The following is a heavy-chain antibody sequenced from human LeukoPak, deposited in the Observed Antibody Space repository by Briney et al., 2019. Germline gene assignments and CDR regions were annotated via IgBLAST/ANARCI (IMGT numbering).Heavy chain of an antibody. J-gene: IGHJ3*02. CDR3: ARESGGSYAFDI. Sequence: ASVKVSCKASGYTFTGYYMHWVRQAPGQGLEWMGWINPNSDGTNYAQKFQGRVTMTRDTSISTAYMELSRLRSDDTAVYYCARESGGSYAFDIWGQGTMVTVSS. D-gene: IGHD1-26*01. V-gene: IGHV1-2*02. CDR2: INPNSDGT. CDR1: GYTFTGYY.